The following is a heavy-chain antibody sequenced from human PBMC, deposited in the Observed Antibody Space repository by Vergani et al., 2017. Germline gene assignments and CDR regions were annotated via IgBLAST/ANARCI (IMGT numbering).Heavy chain of an antibody. J-gene: IGHJ4*02. CDR1: VFTFSSYA. V-gene: IGHV3-23*04. CDR2: ISGSGGST. D-gene: IGHD5-18*01. Sequence: EVQLVESGGGLVQPGGSLRLSCAASVFTFSSYAMSWVREAPGKGLEWVSAISGSGGSTYYAASVKGRFTISRDNSKNTLYLQMNSLRAEDTAVYYCAKDRYSYGYAPFDYWGQGTLVTVSS. CDR3: AKDRYSYGYAPFDY.